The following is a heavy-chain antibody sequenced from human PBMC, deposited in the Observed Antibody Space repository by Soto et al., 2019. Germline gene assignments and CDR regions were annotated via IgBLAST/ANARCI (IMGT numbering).Heavy chain of an antibody. J-gene: IGHJ1*01. D-gene: IGHD3-22*01. CDR3: ARGVYYDSRGYYFFF. Sequence: VASVKVSCKASGGTFSRYALSWVRQAPGQGPEWMGGIVPMFGTANYAQKFQGRVTITADESTNTAYMQLSSLRSEDTAVSYCARGVYYDSRGYYFFFWGQGTLVTVSS. V-gene: IGHV1-69*13. CDR2: IVPMFGTA. CDR1: GGTFSRYA.